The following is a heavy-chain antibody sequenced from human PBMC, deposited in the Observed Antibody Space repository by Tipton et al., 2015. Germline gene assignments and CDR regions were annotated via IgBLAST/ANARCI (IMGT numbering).Heavy chain of an antibody. CDR1: GYTFTRYY. CDR3: ARAFVGSGSYQFDY. V-gene: IGHV1-46*01. Sequence: QSGPEVKKPGASVKVSCKTSGYTFTRYYIHWVRQAPGQGLQWMGILNPSGAGTGYAQKFQGRVTMTRDTSTSTVYMELSSLRSEDTAVYYCARAFVGSGSYQFDYWGQGTLVTVSS. J-gene: IGHJ4*02. CDR2: LNPSGAGT. D-gene: IGHD3-10*01.